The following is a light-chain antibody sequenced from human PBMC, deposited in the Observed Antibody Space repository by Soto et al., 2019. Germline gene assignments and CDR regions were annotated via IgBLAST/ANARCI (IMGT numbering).Light chain of an antibody. J-gene: IGKJ1*01. CDR2: GAS. CDR1: QSVSSN. Sequence: EIGLTQSPGTLSLYPGERATLSFRASQSVSSNLAWYQQKPGQAPRLLIYGASTRATGIPARFSGSGSGTEFTLTISSLQSEDFAVYYCQQYNNWPRTFAQGTKVDI. CDR3: QQYNNWPRT. V-gene: IGKV3-15*01.